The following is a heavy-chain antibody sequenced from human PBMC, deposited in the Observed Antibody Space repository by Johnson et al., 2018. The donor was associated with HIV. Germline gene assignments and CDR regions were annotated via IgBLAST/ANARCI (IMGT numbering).Heavy chain of an antibody. J-gene: IGHJ3*01. CDR3: VREDGAFDL. CDR2: IRYEGSKR. CDR1: GFSFSSYG. Sequence: QVQLVESGGGVVQPGGSLRLSCAASGFSFSSYGMHWVRQAPDRGLEWVAFIRYEGSKRYYEEYVKGRITISRDNASNTLYQQMNSLRADDTAVYYCVREDGAFDLWGQGTVVTVSS. D-gene: IGHD5-24*01. V-gene: IGHV3-33*01.